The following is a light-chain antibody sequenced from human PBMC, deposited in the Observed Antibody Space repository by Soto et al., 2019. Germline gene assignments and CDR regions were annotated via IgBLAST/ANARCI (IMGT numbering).Light chain of an antibody. CDR2: AAS. CDR3: QQANTFTIT. CDR1: QDIRGW. J-gene: IGKJ5*01. Sequence: DIQITQSPSSVSASVGDRVTIPCRASQDIRGWLAWYQQRPGTAPRLLIYAASSLQSGVPSRFSGSGSGTDFTLTISSLQPEDSATYFCQQANTFTITFGQGTRLEIK. V-gene: IGKV1-12*01.